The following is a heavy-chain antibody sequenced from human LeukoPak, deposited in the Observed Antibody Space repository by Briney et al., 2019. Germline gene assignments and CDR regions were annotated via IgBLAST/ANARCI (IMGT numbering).Heavy chain of an antibody. J-gene: IGHJ4*02. CDR2: ISNDGNNK. D-gene: IGHD3-10*01. Sequence: GGSLRLSCAASGFTFSDYYMSWIRQAPGKGLEWVAVISNDGNNKYYADSVKGQFTISRDNSNNTLSLQMNGLRVEDTAVYYCARPDDSESFYRANHYWGRGTLVTVS. CDR3: ARPDDSESFYRANHY. V-gene: IGHV3-30*03. CDR1: GFTFSDYY.